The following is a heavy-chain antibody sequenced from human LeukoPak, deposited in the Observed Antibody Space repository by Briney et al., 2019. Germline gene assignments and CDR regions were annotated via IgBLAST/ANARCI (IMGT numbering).Heavy chain of an antibody. CDR2: ISSSGSII. J-gene: IGHJ4*02. D-gene: IGHD3-10*01. Sequence: PGGSLRLSXAASGFTFSDYYMSWIRQAPGKGLEGVSYISSSGSIIHYADSVKGRFTISRDNAKNSLYLQMNSLRAEDTAVYYCARAQYYYGSGSYDYFDYWGQGTLVTVSS. CDR3: ARAQYYYGSGSYDYFDY. V-gene: IGHV3-11*04. CDR1: GFTFSDYY.